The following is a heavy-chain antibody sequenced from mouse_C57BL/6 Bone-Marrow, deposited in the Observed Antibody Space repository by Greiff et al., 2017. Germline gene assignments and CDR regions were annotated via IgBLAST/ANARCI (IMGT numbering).Heavy chain of an antibody. CDR2: MLPGSGST. CDR3: ARYYSGSSYLYWYFDV. Sequence: QVQLKESGAELMKPGASVKLSCKATGYTFTGYWIEWVKQRPGHGLEWIGEMLPGSGSTNYNEKFKGKATFTADTSSNTAYMQLRILTTEDSAIYYCARYYSGSSYLYWYFDVWGTGTTVTVSS. V-gene: IGHV1-9*01. CDR1: GYTFTGYW. D-gene: IGHD1-1*01. J-gene: IGHJ1*03.